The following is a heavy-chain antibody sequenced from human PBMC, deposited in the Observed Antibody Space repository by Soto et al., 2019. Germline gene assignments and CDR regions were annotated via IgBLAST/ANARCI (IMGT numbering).Heavy chain of an antibody. CDR2: MNPNSGNT. V-gene: IGHV1-8*01. CDR3: ARERSSGWYVDY. J-gene: IGHJ4*02. Sequence: QVQLVQSGAEVKKPGASVKVSCKASGYTFTSYDINWVRQATGQGLEWMGWMNPNSGNTGYAQKIQGRVTMTRNTSISTAYMDLSSLRSEDTAVYYCARERSSGWYVDYWGQGTLVTVSS. D-gene: IGHD6-19*01. CDR1: GYTFTSYD.